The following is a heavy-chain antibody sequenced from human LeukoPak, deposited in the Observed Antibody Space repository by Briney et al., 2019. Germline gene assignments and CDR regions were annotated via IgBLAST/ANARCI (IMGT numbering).Heavy chain of an antibody. CDR3: ARLSPGYGVDY. CDR1: GGSISSSSYY. V-gene: IGHV4-39*07. Sequence: SETLSLTCTVSGGSISSSSYYWGWIRQPPGKGLEWIGSIYYSGSTYYNPSLKSRVTISVDTSKNQFSLKLSSVTAADTAVYYCARLSPGYGVDYWGQGTLVTVSS. D-gene: IGHD4-17*01. J-gene: IGHJ4*02. CDR2: IYYSGST.